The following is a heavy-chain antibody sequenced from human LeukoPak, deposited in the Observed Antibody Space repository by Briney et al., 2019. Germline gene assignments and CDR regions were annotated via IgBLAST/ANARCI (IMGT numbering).Heavy chain of an antibody. V-gene: IGHV3-7*03. J-gene: IGHJ4*02. CDR3: AKGTLRYSSCYEY. CDR2: IKEDEIEI. D-gene: IGHD6-19*01. Sequence: GGSLRLSCAASGFAFNSQTMSWVRQAPGKGLEWVASIKEDEIEIHYVDSVRGRFTISRDSAMNLLYLQMNSLRAEDTAMYYCAKGTLRYSSCYEYWGQGTPVTVSS. CDR1: GFAFNSQT.